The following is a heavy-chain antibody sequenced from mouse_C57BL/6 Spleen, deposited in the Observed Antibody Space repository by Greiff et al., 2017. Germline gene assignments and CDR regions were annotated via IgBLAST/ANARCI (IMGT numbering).Heavy chain of an antibody. J-gene: IGHJ4*01. CDR2: IYPGDGDT. V-gene: IGHV1-80*01. CDR3: AREGTGNARDY. D-gene: IGHD4-1*01. CDR1: GYAFSSYW. Sequence: VQLQQSGAELVKPGASVKISCKASGYAFSSYWMNWVKQRPGKGLEWIGQIYPGDGDTNYNGKFKGKATLTADKSSSTAYMQLSSLTSEDSAVYFCAREGTGNARDYWGQGTSVTVSS.